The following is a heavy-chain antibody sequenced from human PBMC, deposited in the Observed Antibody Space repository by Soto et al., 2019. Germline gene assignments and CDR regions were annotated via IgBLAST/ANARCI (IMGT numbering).Heavy chain of an antibody. CDR2: ISYGGNNK. Sequence: QVQVVESGGSVVQPGGSLRLSCAASGFTFTTSAMHWVRQAPGKGLEWMAMISYGGNNKYYADSVKGRFTISRDISESTLYLQMNILRTEDTAVYYCAREEFEDGRGRFGYWGQGTLVSVSS. D-gene: IGHD3-22*01. CDR1: GFTFTTSA. V-gene: IGHV3-30-3*01. J-gene: IGHJ4*02. CDR3: AREEFEDGRGRFGY.